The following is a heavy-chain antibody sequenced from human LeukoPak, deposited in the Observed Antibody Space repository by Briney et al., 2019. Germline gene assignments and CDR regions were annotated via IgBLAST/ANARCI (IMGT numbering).Heavy chain of an antibody. CDR3: ATEDHGIAAAGDYYFDY. V-gene: IGHV1-46*01. Sequence: ASVKVSCKASGYTFTSNYMHWVRQAPGQGLEWMGVISPGGGSTTYAQKFQGRVTLTRDTSTGTDYLELSSLRSEDTAVYYCATEDHGIAAAGDYYFDYWGQGTLVTVSS. CDR1: GYTFTSNY. CDR2: ISPGGGST. D-gene: IGHD6-13*01. J-gene: IGHJ4*02.